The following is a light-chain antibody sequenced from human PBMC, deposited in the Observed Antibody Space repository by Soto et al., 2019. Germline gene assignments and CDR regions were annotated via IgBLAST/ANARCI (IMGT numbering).Light chain of an antibody. Sequence: EIVMTQSPATLSVSPGERATLSCRASQSVSSNLAWYQQKPGQAPRLLIYGASIRAAGVPDRFSGSGSGTEFTLTISRLEPEDFTVYYCHHYETFGQGTKVDIK. CDR3: HHYET. CDR1: QSVSSN. CDR2: GAS. V-gene: IGKV3D-15*01. J-gene: IGKJ1*01.